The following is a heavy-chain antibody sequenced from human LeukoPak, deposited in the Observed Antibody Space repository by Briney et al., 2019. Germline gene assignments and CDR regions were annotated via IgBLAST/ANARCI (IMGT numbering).Heavy chain of an antibody. V-gene: IGHV1-8*01. D-gene: IGHD4-11*01. Sequence: GASVKVSCKASGYTFTSYDINWVRQAPGQGLEWMGWMNPNSGNTGYAQKFQGRVTMTRNTSISTAYMELSSLRSEDTAVYYCARRITTVTTGYYYYGMDVWGQGTTVTVSS. CDR2: MNPNSGNT. CDR3: ARRITTVTTGYYYYGMDV. J-gene: IGHJ6*02. CDR1: GYTFTSYD.